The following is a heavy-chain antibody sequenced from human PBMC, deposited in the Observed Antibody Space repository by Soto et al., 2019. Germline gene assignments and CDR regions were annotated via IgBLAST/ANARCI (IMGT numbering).Heavy chain of an antibody. J-gene: IGHJ5*02. CDR2: IIPIVETP. V-gene: IGHV1-69*01. CDR3: ARLSRPNYYDTSGFFKDNWFDP. D-gene: IGHD3-22*01. Sequence: QVQLVQSGAEVKKPGSSMKDTCKASGGTFNSYDINWVRQAPGQGLEWMGGIIPIVETPKYAQKFQGRVTITADESTNTVYMELSSLRSADTAMYYCARLSRPNYYDTSGFFKDNWFDPWGQGTLVTVSS. CDR1: GGTFNSYD.